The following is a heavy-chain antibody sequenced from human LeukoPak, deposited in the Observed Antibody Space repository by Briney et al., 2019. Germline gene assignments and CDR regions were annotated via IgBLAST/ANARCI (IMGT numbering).Heavy chain of an antibody. J-gene: IGHJ4*02. CDR3: ARWGITRFDY. V-gene: IGHV3-48*01. Sequence: GSLRLSCAASGFTFSSYSMNWVRQAPGKGLEWVSYISSSSSTIHYADSVKGRFTISRDNAKNSLYLQMNSLRGEDTAVYYCARWGITRFDYWGQGTLVTVSS. CDR2: ISSSSSTI. CDR1: GFTFSSYS. D-gene: IGHD3-10*01.